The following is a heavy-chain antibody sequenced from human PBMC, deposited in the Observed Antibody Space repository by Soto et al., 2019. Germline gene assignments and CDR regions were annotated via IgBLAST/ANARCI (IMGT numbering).Heavy chain of an antibody. CDR3: AGVRGNQLLAWFDP. V-gene: IGHV4-31*03. CDR1: GGSISSGGYY. D-gene: IGHD2-2*01. Sequence: QVQLQESGPGLVKPSQTLSLTCTVSGGSISSGGYYWSWIRQHPGKGLEWIGYIYHSGTTYYNPSLKSRVTSSVDTSKNQFSRKLPSVTAAETAGYYCAGVRGNQLLAWFDPWGQGTLVTVSS. J-gene: IGHJ5*02. CDR2: IYHSGTT.